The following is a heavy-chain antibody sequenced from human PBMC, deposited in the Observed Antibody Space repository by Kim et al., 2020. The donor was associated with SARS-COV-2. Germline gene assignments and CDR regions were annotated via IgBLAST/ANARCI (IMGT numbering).Heavy chain of an antibody. J-gene: IGHJ3*02. CDR1: GGSISSSSYY. Sequence: SETLSLTCTVSGGSISSSSYYWGWIRQPPGKGLEWIGSIYYSGSTYYNPSLKSRVTISVDTSKNQFSLKLSSVTAADTAVYYCARLVSPPEENAFDIWGQGTMVTVSS. CDR2: IYYSGST. CDR3: ARLVSPPEENAFDI. D-gene: IGHD6-6*01. V-gene: IGHV4-39*01.